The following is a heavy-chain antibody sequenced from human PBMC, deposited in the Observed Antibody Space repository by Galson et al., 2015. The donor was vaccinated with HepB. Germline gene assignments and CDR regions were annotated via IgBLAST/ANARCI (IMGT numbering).Heavy chain of an antibody. CDR2: VSYDGSNK. Sequence: SLRLSCAASGFIFSGYAMHWARQAPGKGLDWVAIVSYDGSNKYYADSVKGRFTISRDNSKNTLHLQMNSLRVDDTAVYYCARAWFGELLSYHFDYWGQGALVTVSS. CDR1: GFIFSGYA. CDR3: ARAWFGELLSYHFDY. V-gene: IGHV3-30*01. D-gene: IGHD3-10*01. J-gene: IGHJ4*02.